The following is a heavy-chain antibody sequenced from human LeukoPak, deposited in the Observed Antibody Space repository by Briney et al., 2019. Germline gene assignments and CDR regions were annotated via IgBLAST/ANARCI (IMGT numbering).Heavy chain of an antibody. CDR1: GFSFSSYD. D-gene: IGHD2-2*02. J-gene: IGHJ6*03. CDR3: ARHFCSSSSCYIPVSWNSYYMDV. V-gene: IGHV3-21*01. Sequence: PGGSLRLSCAASGFSFSSYDMNWIRQAPGKGLEWVSSISTSSAYRHYADSVRGRFTISRDNAQNSLFLQMSGLRGEDTAVYYCARHFCSSSSCYIPVSWNSYYMDVWGKGTTVTVSS. CDR2: ISTSSAYR.